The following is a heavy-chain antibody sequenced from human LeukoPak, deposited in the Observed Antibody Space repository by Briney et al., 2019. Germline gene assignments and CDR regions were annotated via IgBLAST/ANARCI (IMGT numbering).Heavy chain of an antibody. CDR1: GFTLTTYA. J-gene: IGHJ4*02. V-gene: IGHV3-23*01. CDR2: IGSGGST. Sequence: GGSLRLSCAAPGFTLTTYAMSWVRQAPGKGLEWVSSIGSGGSTFHADSVKGRFTISRDNSKNTLYLQMNSLTAEDTAVYYCAKGQSRSGYFDAWGQGTLVTVSS. CDR3: AKGQSRSGYFDA.